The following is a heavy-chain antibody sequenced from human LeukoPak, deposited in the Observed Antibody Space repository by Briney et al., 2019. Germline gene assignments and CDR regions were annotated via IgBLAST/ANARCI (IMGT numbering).Heavy chain of an antibody. CDR1: GVTLSPYG. J-gene: IGHJ4*02. CDR3: VGGYCSTTACSPLDY. Sequence: GMSLRLSCAASGVTLSPYGMHWVRQAPGKGLEWVAVISYEGGTQHYADSVKGRFIISRDNPRNTLYLQMNSLRAEDSAVYYCVGGYCSTTACSPLDYWGQGTLVTVSS. CDR2: ISYEGGTQ. V-gene: IGHV3-30*03. D-gene: IGHD2-2*01.